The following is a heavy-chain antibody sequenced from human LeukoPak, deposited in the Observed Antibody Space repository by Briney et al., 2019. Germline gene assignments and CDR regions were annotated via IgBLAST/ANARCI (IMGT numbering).Heavy chain of an antibody. V-gene: IGHV3-30-3*02. CDR1: RFTFSNYA. CDR2: ISYDGFDK. D-gene: IGHD3-22*01. CDR3: AKGSALSGYYHY. J-gene: IGHJ4*02. Sequence: PGGSLRLSCAASRFTFSNYAMHWVRQAPGKGLEWVAVISYDGFDKYYADSVKGRFTISRDNSKNTLYLQMNSLRAEDTAVYYCAKGSALSGYYHYWGQGTLVTVSP.